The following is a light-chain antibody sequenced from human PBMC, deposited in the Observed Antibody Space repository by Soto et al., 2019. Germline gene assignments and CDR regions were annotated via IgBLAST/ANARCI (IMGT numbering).Light chain of an antibody. Sequence: ERVMTQSPVTLSVSPGERATLSCRASQSVSSNLAWYQQKPGQAPRLLIYDSSTRATGIPARFSGSGSGTEFTLTISSLQPEDFAVFYCQHYDNWPPITFGQGTRLEIK. CDR1: QSVSSN. J-gene: IGKJ5*01. V-gene: IGKV3D-15*01. CDR2: DSS. CDR3: QHYDNWPPIT.